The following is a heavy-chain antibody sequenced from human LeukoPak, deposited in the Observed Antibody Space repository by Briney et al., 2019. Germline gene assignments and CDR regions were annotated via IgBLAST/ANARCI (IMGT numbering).Heavy chain of an antibody. V-gene: IGHV3-21*01. D-gene: IGHD6-13*01. J-gene: IGHJ4*02. CDR2: ISSSSSYI. CDR3: AKTITAAGGDLDY. CDR1: GFTLSSYS. Sequence: GGSLRLSCAASGFTLSSYSMNWVRQAPGKGLEWVSSISSSSSYIYYADSVKGRFTISRDNAKNSLYLQMNSLRAEDTAVYFCAKTITAAGGDLDYWGQGTLVTVSS.